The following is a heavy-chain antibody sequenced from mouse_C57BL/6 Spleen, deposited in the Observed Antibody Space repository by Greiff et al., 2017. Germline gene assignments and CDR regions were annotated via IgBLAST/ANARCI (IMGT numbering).Heavy chain of an antibody. CDR1: GFSLTSYG. V-gene: IGHV2-2*01. D-gene: IGHD2-2*01. Sequence: QVQLQQSGPGLVQPSQSLSITCTVSGFSLTSYGVHWVRQSPGKGLEWLGVIWSGGSTDYNAAFISRLSISKDNSKSQVFFKMNSLQADDTAIYYCARKEGNGYDEYLYFDVWGTGTTVTVSS. CDR2: IWSGGST. CDR3: ARKEGNGYDEYLYFDV. J-gene: IGHJ1*03.